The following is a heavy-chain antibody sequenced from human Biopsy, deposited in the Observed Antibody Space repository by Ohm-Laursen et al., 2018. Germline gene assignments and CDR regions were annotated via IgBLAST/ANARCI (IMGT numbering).Heavy chain of an antibody. D-gene: IGHD3-3*01. CDR3: ATPFQYYDSWGGYPPFDH. CDR2: IIAVSGLV. J-gene: IGHJ4*02. V-gene: IGHV1-69*17. CDR1: GGTFSNYA. Sequence: SSVKVSCKASGGTFSNYAISWVLQAPGEGLEWMGGIIAVSGLVNYAPKFQGRVSITADKSTTTAYMELSNLKSEDTAVYYCATPFQYYDSWGGYPPFDHWGQGTLVTVSS.